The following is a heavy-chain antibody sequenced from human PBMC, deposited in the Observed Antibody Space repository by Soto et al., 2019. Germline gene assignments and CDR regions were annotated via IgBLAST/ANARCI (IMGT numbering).Heavy chain of an antibody. Sequence: GGSLRLSCAASGFTFSSYAMSWVRQAPGKGLEWVSAISGSGGSTYYADSVTGRFTISRDNPKNTLYLQRNSLRAEDTAVYYCAKVACSGSVQHGFAPWGQGTLVTVSS. V-gene: IGHV3-23*01. CDR1: GFTFSSYA. CDR2: ISGSGGST. CDR3: AKVACSGSVQHGFAP. J-gene: IGHJ5*02. D-gene: IGHD2-15*01.